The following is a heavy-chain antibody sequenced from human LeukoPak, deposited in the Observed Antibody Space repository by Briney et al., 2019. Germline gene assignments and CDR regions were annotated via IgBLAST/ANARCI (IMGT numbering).Heavy chain of an antibody. D-gene: IGHD4-17*01. CDR3: VRVFLYGAEDDQLFDP. V-gene: IGHV3-7*04. Sequence: GGSLRLSCAASGFTFSKYWMTSVRQAPGKGLDWVASIKQDGSKIFYVDSVKGRFTISRDNAKNSLDLQMNSLRAEDTAVYYCVRVFLYGAEDDQLFDPWGQGTLVTVSS. J-gene: IGHJ5*02. CDR1: GFTFSKYW. CDR2: IKQDGSKI.